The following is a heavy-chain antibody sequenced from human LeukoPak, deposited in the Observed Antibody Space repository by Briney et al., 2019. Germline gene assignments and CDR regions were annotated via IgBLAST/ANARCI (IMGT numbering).Heavy chain of an antibody. V-gene: IGHV1-3*01. J-gene: IGHJ4*02. CDR3: ARVGAAAGPYYFDH. Sequence: ASVKVSCKASGYTFTSYGISWVRQAPGQRLEWMGWINAGNGNTKYSQRFQGRVTITRDTSASTSYMELSSLRSEDTAVYYCARVGAAAGPYYFDHWGQGTLVTVSS. CDR1: GYTFTSYG. D-gene: IGHD6-13*01. CDR2: INAGNGNT.